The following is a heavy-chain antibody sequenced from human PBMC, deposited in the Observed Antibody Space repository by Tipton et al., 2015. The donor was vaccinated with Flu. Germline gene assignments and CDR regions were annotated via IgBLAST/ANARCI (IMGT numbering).Heavy chain of an antibody. V-gene: IGHV4-59*08. CDR1: GGSINYNH. D-gene: IGHD6-13*01. CDR2: IYYNGNI. CDR3: ARHIYAQLGPPYFDF. J-gene: IGHJ4*02. Sequence: TLSLTCTVSGGSINYNHWSWIRQSPGKGPEWIGYIYYNGNINYNPSLKSRVTISVDTSKNQFYLKLTSLTASDTAVYYCARHIYAQLGPPYFDFWGQGALVTVSS.